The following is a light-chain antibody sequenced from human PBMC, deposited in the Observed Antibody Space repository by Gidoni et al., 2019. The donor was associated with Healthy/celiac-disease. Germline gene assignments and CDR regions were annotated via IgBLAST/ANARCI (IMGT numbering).Light chain of an antibody. CDR2: VAS. Sequence: EIVMTQSPATLSVSPGERATLSCRASQSVSSNVAWYQQKPGQAPRLRIYVASTRAPGIPARFRGIGSVTAFTLTISTLQSEDFAVYYCQQYNNWPRTFGHGTKVEIK. CDR3: QQYNNWPRT. CDR1: QSVSSN. V-gene: IGKV3-15*01. J-gene: IGKJ1*01.